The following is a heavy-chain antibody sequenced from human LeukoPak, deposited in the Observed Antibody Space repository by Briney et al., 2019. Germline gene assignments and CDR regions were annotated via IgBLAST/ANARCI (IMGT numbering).Heavy chain of an antibody. Sequence: SETLSLTCTVSGGSISSYYWNWIRQPAGKGLEWIGRIYSSGSTSYNPSLKSRVTMSLDTSKNQFSLKLSSVTAADTAVYYCARSDSGSGWDYFDYWGQGTLVTVSS. CDR3: ARSDSGSGWDYFDY. CDR2: IYSSGST. CDR1: GGSISSYY. J-gene: IGHJ4*02. V-gene: IGHV4-4*07. D-gene: IGHD6-19*01.